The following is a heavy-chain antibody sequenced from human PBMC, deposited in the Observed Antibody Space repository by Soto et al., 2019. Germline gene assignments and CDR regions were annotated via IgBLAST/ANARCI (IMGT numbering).Heavy chain of an antibody. CDR3: SRDEQQPRGYYMYV. V-gene: IGHV3-7*01. D-gene: IGHD6-13*01. J-gene: IGHJ6*03. CDR2: IKVDGSEK. Sequence: EVQLVESGGDLVQPGGSLRLSCTASGFTFGNYWMSWVRLAPGKGPEWVANIKVDGSEKYYVDSVRGRFTISRDNAKNSVYLQMNSLRAEDSAVYYCSRDEQQPRGYYMYVWGKGTTVTVSS. CDR1: GFTFGNYW.